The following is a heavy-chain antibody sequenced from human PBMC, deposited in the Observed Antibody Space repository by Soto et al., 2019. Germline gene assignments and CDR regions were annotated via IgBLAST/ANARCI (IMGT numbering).Heavy chain of an antibody. J-gene: IGHJ4*02. Sequence: SLLLSCAASGFTFSFYAMHWVRQAPGKGLEWVAVISYNGRNKHYVDSVKGRFTISRDNSQDTLYLQMDSLRPDDTAVYYCARQAKIGDRSQFYFDSWGQGTLVTVSS. CDR2: ISYNGRNK. V-gene: IGHV3-30*04. D-gene: IGHD3-16*01. CDR1: GFTFSFYA. CDR3: ARQAKIGDRSQFYFDS.